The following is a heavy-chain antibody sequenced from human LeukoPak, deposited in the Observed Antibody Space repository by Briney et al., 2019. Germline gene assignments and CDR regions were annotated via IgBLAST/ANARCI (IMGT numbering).Heavy chain of an antibody. CDR3: ARTSASSSWPVDY. CDR1: GFTFSSYS. D-gene: IGHD6-13*01. Sequence: PGGSLRLSCAASGFTFSSYSMNWVRQAPGKGLEWVSSISSSSSYIYYADSVKGRFTISRDNAKNSLYLQMNSLRAEDTAVYYCARTSASSSWPVDYWGQGTLVTVSS. CDR2: ISSSSSYI. J-gene: IGHJ4*02. V-gene: IGHV3-21*01.